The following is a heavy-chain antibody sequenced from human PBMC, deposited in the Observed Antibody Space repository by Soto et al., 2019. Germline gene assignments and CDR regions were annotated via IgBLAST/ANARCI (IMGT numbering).Heavy chain of an antibody. CDR3: AKDHLGYCSGGSCYSYFDY. CDR2: ISGSGGST. Sequence: QPGGSLRLSCAASGFTFSSYAMSWVRQAPGKGLEWVSAISGSGGSTYYADSVKGRFTISRDNSKNRLYLQMNSLRDEDTAVYYCAKDHLGYCSGGSCYSYFDYWGQGTLVTVSS. V-gene: IGHV3-23*01. D-gene: IGHD2-15*01. CDR1: GFTFSSYA. J-gene: IGHJ4*02.